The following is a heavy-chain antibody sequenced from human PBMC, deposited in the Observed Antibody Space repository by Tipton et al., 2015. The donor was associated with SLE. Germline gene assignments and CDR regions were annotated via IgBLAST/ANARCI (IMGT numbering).Heavy chain of an antibody. V-gene: IGHV4-39*07. CDR1: GGSISGSSYY. J-gene: IGHJ4*02. CDR3: ASGTLEWSHEPDY. Sequence: TLSLTCTVSGGSISGSSYYWGWIRQPPGKGLEWIASIYYTGNTYYNPSLKSRVTMSLDTSKNQFSLKLSSVTAADTAMYYCASGTLEWSHEPDYWGQGTLVTVSS. D-gene: IGHD3-3*01. CDR2: IYYTGNT.